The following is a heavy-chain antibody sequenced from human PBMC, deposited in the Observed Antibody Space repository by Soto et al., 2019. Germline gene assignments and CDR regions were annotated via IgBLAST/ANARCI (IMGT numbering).Heavy chain of an antibody. CDR2: ISYDGSNK. D-gene: IGHD6-13*01. CDR3: AKVRQQPD. J-gene: IGHJ1*01. V-gene: IGHV3-30*18. Sequence: QVQLVESGGGVVQPGRSLRLSCAASGFTFSSYGMHWVRQAPGKGLEWVAVISYDGSNKYYADSVKGRFTISRDNSKNTLYLQMNSLRAEDTAVYYCAKVRQQPDWGQGTLVTVSS. CDR1: GFTFSSYG.